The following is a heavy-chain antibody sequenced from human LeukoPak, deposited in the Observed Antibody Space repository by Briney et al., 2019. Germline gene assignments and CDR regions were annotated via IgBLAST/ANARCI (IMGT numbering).Heavy chain of an antibody. Sequence: ASVKVSCKASGYTFTSYAMNWVRQAPGQGLEWMGWINTNTGNPTYAQGFTGRFVFSLGTSVSTAYLQISSLKAEDTAVYYCAREGRDGYNFLVDYWGQGTLVTVSS. D-gene: IGHD5-24*01. V-gene: IGHV7-4-1*02. J-gene: IGHJ4*02. CDR1: GYTFTSYA. CDR3: AREGRDGYNFLVDY. CDR2: INTNTGNP.